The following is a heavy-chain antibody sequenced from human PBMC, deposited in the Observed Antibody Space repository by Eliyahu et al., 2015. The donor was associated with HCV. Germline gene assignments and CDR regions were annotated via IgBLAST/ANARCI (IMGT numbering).Heavy chain of an antibody. D-gene: IGHD5-18*01. V-gene: IGHV4-59*01. Sequence: QVQLQESGPGLVKPSETLSLTCXVSGGXXXNYYWGWIRQPPGKGLEWIGYIYYSGITNYNPSLKSRVTISVDTSKNQFSLKLSSVTAADTAVYYCARDRPDTALDYWGQGTLVTVSS. CDR2: IYYSGIT. CDR3: ARDRPDTALDY. CDR1: GGXXXNYY. J-gene: IGHJ4*02.